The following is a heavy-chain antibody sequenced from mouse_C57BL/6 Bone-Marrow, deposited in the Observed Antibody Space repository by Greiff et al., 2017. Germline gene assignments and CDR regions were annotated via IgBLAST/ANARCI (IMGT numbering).Heavy chain of an antibody. CDR2: FHPYNDDT. D-gene: IGHD1-1*01. V-gene: IGHV1-47*01. Sequence: VHLVESGAELVKPGASVKMSCKASGYTFTTYPIEWMKQNHGKSLEWIGNFHPYNDDTKYNEKFKGKATLTVEKSSSTVYLELSRLTSDDSAVYYCARGVYYYGSSRWYFDVWGTGTTVTVSS. CDR1: GYTFTTYP. CDR3: ARGVYYYGSSRWYFDV. J-gene: IGHJ1*03.